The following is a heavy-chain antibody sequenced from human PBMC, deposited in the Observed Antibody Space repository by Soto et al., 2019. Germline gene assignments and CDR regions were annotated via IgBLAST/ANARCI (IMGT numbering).Heavy chain of an antibody. CDR1: GGSISSGGYS. CDR2: IYHSGST. CDR3: ASTVTTTTYFDY. D-gene: IGHD4-17*01. J-gene: IGHJ4*02. Sequence: SETLSLTCAVSGGSISSGGYSWSWILQPPGKGLEWIGYIYHSGSTYYNPSLKSRVTISVDRSKNQFSLKLSSVTAADTAVYYCASTVTTTTYFDYWGQGTLVTVSS. V-gene: IGHV4-30-2*01.